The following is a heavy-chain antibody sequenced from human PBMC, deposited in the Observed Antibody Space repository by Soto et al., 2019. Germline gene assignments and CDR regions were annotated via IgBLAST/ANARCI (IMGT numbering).Heavy chain of an antibody. CDR1: GDSIRSSTYF. Sequence: SETLYLTCTVSGDSIRSSTYFWGWVRQPPGKGLELIGSIYYSGSTYYNPSLKSRVTISVDTSKDHFSLKLSSVTAADTAVYYCARHLGEGYFDYWGQGTLVTVS. J-gene: IGHJ4*02. V-gene: IGHV4-39*01. CDR3: ARHLGEGYFDY. CDR2: IYYSGST.